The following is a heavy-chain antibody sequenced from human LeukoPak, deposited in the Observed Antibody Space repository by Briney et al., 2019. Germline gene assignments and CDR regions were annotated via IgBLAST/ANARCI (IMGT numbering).Heavy chain of an antibody. J-gene: IGHJ3*02. CDR1: GYRFTIYW. CDR2: IYPADSDT. Sequence: GAALKISCQASGYRFTIYWIGWVRQMPGKGLEWMGIIYPADSDTRYSPSFQGQVTISADKSISTAYLQWSSLKASDSAMYYCATNTVFRGIHAFDIWGQGTMVTV. D-gene: IGHD3-10*01. V-gene: IGHV5-51*01. CDR3: ATNTVFRGIHAFDI.